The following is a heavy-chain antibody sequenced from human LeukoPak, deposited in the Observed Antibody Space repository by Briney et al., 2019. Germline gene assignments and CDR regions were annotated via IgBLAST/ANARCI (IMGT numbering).Heavy chain of an antibody. CDR2: IYYSGST. Sequence: SETLSLTCTVSGGSISSCYWSWIRQPPGKGLEWIGYIYYSGSTNYNPSLKSRVTISVDTSKNQFSLKLSSVTAADTAVYYCARLYCSGGSCKNHYYYYYMDAWGKGTTVTVSS. CDR3: ARLYCSGGSCKNHYYYYYMDA. V-gene: IGHV4-59*01. D-gene: IGHD2-15*01. CDR1: GGSISSCY. J-gene: IGHJ6*03.